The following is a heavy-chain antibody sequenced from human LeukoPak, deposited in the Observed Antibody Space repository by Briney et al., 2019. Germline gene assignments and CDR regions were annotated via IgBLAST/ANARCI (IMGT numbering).Heavy chain of an antibody. D-gene: IGHD6-19*01. CDR1: GFVFSSYV. CDR3: AKNLRRVAVSGREFFDS. V-gene: IGHV3-23*01. Sequence: GGSLRLSCAASGFVFSSYVMSWVRQGPGKGLEGGATIGASDGGTHYADSPKGRSTISRDNSKNTLFLQKNSLAIDDTAVYYCAKNLRRVAVSGREFFDSWGQGTLVTLSS. J-gene: IGHJ4*02. CDR2: IGASDGGT.